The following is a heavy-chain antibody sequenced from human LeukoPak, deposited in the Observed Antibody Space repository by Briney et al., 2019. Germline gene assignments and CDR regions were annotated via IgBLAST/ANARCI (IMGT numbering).Heavy chain of an antibody. CDR1: GGTFNSYA. D-gene: IGHD3-16*01. V-gene: IGHV1-69*06. CDR3: ARDNDSRDPPHFDY. CDR2: IIPIFGTT. J-gene: IGHJ4*02. Sequence: SLVKVSYKPAGGTFNSYAISWVRQAPGQGLEWMGGIIPIFGTTNYGRKIRGRVTLTADKSTRTAYMELSSLRSEDTAVYYCARDNDSRDPPHFDYWGQGTLVTVSS.